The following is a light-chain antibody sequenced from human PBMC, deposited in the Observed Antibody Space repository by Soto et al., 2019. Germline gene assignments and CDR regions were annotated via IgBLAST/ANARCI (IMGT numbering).Light chain of an antibody. CDR2: GAS. J-gene: IGKJ1*01. V-gene: IGKV3-20*01. Sequence: ENVLTKSPGTLSLYPGERATLSCRASQTVSSNYLAWCQQRPGQAPRLLIYGASTRAAGIPDRFSGSGSGTDFTLTISRLEPEDFAVYYCQQYGSSPWTFGQGTKVDIK. CDR1: QTVSSNY. CDR3: QQYGSSPWT.